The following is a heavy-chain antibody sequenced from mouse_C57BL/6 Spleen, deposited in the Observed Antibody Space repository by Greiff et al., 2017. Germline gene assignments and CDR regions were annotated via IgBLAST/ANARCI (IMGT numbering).Heavy chain of an antibody. J-gene: IGHJ4*01. CDR3: SREEIDAMDY. CDR1: GYTFTRYW. Sequence: VQLQESGAELAKPGASVKLSCKASGYTFTRYWMHWVNPRPGQGLEWIGDINPSNGYTKYNQKFKDKATLTADKSSSTAYMQLSSLTYDDSAVYYCSREEIDAMDYWGQGTSVTVSS. V-gene: IGHV1-7*01. CDR2: INPSNGYT.